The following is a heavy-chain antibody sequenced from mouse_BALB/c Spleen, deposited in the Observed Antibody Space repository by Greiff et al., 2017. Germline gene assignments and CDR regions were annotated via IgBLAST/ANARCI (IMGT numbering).Heavy chain of an antibody. CDR3: ARWDMGGYYGFAY. CDR2: ISYSGST. Sequence: VQLKESGPGLVKPSQSLSLTCTVTGYSITSDYAWNWIRQFPGNKLEWMGYISYSGSTSYNPSLKSRISITRDTSKNQFFLQLNSVTTEDTATYYCARWDMGGYYGFAYWGQGTLVTVSA. CDR1: GYSITSDYA. J-gene: IGHJ3*01. V-gene: IGHV3-2*02. D-gene: IGHD2-3*01.